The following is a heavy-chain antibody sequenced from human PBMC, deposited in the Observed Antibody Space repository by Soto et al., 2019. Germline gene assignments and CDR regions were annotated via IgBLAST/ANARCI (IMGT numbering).Heavy chain of an antibody. Sequence: SETLSLTCTVSGGSISSYYWSWIRQPPGKGLEWIGYIYYSGSTNYNPSLKSRVTISVDTSKNQFSLKLSSVTAADTAVYYCARGWYGSGSYYKYNWFDPWGQGTLVTVS. J-gene: IGHJ5*02. CDR3: ARGWYGSGSYYKYNWFDP. V-gene: IGHV4-59*01. CDR2: IYYSGST. CDR1: GGSISSYY. D-gene: IGHD3-10*01.